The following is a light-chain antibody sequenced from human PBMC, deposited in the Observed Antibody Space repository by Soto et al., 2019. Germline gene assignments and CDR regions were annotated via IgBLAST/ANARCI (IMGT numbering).Light chain of an antibody. J-gene: IGLJ1*01. CDR1: SSDVGTFNL. CDR2: EVI. CDR3: SSYTSSSTLL. Sequence: QSALTQVASVSGSPGQLITISCTGTSSDVGTFNLVSWYQQHPGKAPRLMIYEVIKRPSGVSNRFSGSKSGNTASLTISGLQAEDEADYYCSSYTSSSTLLFGTGTKVTVL. V-gene: IGLV2-14*02.